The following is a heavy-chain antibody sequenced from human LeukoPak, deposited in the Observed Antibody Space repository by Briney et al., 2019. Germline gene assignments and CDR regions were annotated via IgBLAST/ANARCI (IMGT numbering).Heavy chain of an antibody. D-gene: IGHD6-13*01. V-gene: IGHV1-2*02. CDR1: GYTFTGYY. Sequence: ASVKVSCKASGYTFTGYYMHWVRQAPGQGLEWMGWINPNSGGTNYAQKFQGRVTMTRDTSISTAYMELSRLRSDDTAVYYCARLALPSPIAAKDIDYWGQGTLVTVSS. CDR2: INPNSGGT. J-gene: IGHJ4*02. CDR3: ARLALPSPIAAKDIDY.